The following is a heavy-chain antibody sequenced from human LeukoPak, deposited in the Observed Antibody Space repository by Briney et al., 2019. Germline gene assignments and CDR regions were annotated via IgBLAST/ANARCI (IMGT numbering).Heavy chain of an antibody. V-gene: IGHV4-31*03. J-gene: IGHJ4*02. CDR1: GGSISSGGYY. CDR3: AKDISFGPAGHFDY. CDR2: IYYSGST. Sequence: SETLSLTCTVSGGSISSGGYYWSWIRQHPGKGLEWIGYIYYSGSTYYNPSLKSRVTISVDTSKNQFSLKLSSVTAADTALYYCAKDISFGPAGHFDYWGQGTLVTVSS. D-gene: IGHD2-2*01.